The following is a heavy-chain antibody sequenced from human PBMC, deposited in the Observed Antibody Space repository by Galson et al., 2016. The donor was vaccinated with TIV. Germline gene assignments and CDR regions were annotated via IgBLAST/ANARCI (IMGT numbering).Heavy chain of an antibody. J-gene: IGHJ4*02. D-gene: IGHD2-21*01. CDR3: ARPPYCGGDCYKYDS. Sequence: SVKVSCKASGYTFTIYPMHWVRQAPGQRLEWMGWINGANGNTKYSKQFQGRLTITRDTSASTAYMELNSLRPEDTAVYYCARPPYCGGDCYKYDSWGQGTLVTVSS. CDR2: INGANGNT. V-gene: IGHV1-3*01. CDR1: GYTFTIYP.